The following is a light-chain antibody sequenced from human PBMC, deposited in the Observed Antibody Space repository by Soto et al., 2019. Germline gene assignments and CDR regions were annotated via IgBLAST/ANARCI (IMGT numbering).Light chain of an antibody. CDR3: SSYTSSDYV. V-gene: IGLV2-14*01. CDR2: EVS. CDR1: SSVVGGYNY. Sequence: QSALTQPASVSGSPGQSITISCTGTSSVVGGYNYVSWYQQHPGKAPKLMIYEVSNRPSGVSNRFSGSKSGNTASLTISGLQAEDEADYYCSSYTSSDYVFGTGTKLTVL. J-gene: IGLJ1*01.